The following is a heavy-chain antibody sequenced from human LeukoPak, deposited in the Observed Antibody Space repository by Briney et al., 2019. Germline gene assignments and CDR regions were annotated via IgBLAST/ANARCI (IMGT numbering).Heavy chain of an antibody. D-gene: IGHD3-9*01. V-gene: IGHV4-61*01. Sequence: SETLSLTCTVSGGSVSSGTYGWTWIRQPPGKGLEWIGYISDSGSTNCNPSLKSRVTISVDTSKNQFSLKLSSVTAADTAVYYCARVSIYDILTGYYLGGATFDYWGQGTLVTVSS. CDR2: ISDSGST. CDR3: ARVSIYDILTGYYLGGATFDY. CDR1: GGSVSSGTYG. J-gene: IGHJ4*02.